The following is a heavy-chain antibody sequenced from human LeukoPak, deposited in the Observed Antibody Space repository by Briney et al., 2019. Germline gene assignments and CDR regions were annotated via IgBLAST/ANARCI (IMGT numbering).Heavy chain of an antibody. CDR1: GFTFSSYW. V-gene: IGHV3-7*01. Sequence: GGSLRLSCAASGFTFSSYWMTWVRQAPGKGLEWVANIKQDGSEKYYVDSVKGRFTISRDNAKTSLYLQVNSLRAEDTAIYYCARAGYSSTRYYFDYWGQGALVTVSS. CDR2: IKQDGSEK. CDR3: ARAGYSSTRYYFDY. D-gene: IGHD6-13*01. J-gene: IGHJ4*02.